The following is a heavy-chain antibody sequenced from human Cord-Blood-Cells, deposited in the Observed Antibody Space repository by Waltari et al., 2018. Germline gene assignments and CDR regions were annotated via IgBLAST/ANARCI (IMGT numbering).Heavy chain of an antibody. V-gene: IGHV4-34*01. CDR3: ARGPNIVVVTVPFDY. D-gene: IGHD2-21*02. Sequence: QVQLQQWGAGLLKPSETLSLTCAVYGGSFSGYYWSWIRQPPGKGLEGVGENKQSGSTNYNPSLKSRVTISVDTSKNQFSLKLSSVTAADTAVYYCARGPNIVVVTVPFDYWGQGTLVTVSS. CDR2: NKQSGST. CDR1: GGSFSGYY. J-gene: IGHJ4*02.